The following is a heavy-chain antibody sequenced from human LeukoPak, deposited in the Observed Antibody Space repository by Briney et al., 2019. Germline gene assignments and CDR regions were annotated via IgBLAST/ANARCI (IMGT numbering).Heavy chain of an antibody. D-gene: IGHD5-18*01. J-gene: IGHJ4*02. CDR1: GFTFSSYA. CDR3: AREMSRYSYGSPPFDY. Sequence: GRSLRLSCAASGFTFSSYAMHWVRQAPGKGLEWVAVISYDGSNKYYADSVKGRFTISRDNSKNTLYLQMNSLRAEDTAVYYCAREMSRYSYGSPPFDYWGQGTLVTVSS. CDR2: ISYDGSNK. V-gene: IGHV3-30*04.